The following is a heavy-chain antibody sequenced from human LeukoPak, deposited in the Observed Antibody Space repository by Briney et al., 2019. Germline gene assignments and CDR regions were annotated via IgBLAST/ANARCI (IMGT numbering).Heavy chain of an antibody. CDR1: GGSMSSGDYY. V-gene: IGHV4-30-4*01. Sequence: SQTLSLTCTVSGGSMSSGDYYWSWIRQPPGKGLEWIGYFYYSGSTYYNPSLKSRVTISVDTSKNQFSLKLSSVTAADTAVCYCARPYYYDSRIDPWGQGTLVTVSS. J-gene: IGHJ5*02. D-gene: IGHD3-22*01. CDR3: ARPYYYDSRIDP. CDR2: FYYSGST.